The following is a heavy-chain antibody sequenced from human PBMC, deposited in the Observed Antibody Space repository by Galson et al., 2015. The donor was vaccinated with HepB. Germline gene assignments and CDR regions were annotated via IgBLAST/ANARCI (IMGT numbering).Heavy chain of an antibody. J-gene: IGHJ5*02. Sequence: VKVSCKASGGTFSSYTISWVRQAPGQGLEWMGRIIPILGIANYAQKFQGRVTITADKSTSTAYMELSSLRSEDTAVYYCASTERYYYNSSGSANWFDPWGQGTLVTVSS. CDR2: IIPILGIA. V-gene: IGHV1-69*02. CDR3: ASTERYYYNSSGSANWFDP. CDR1: GGTFSSYT. D-gene: IGHD3-22*01.